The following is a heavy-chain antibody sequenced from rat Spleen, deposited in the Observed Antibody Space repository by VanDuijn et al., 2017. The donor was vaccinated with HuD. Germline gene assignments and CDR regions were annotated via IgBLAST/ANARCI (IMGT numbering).Heavy chain of an antibody. CDR2: ISTGGGNT. D-gene: IGHD1-11*01. Sequence: EVQLVESGGGLVQPGRSLKLSCAASGFTFSNYGMAWVRQTPTKGLEWVASISTGGGNTYYRDSVKGRFTSSRDNAKNTQYLQMERLRSEDTSTYYCTRTSYGGYRDWFAYWGQGTLVTVSS. V-gene: IGHV5S14*01. CDR1: GFTFSNYG. J-gene: IGHJ3*01. CDR3: TRTSYGGYRDWFAY.